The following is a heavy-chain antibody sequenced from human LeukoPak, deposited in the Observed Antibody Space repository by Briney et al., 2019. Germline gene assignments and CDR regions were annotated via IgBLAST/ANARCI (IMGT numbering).Heavy chain of an antibody. CDR2: ISYDRSNK. J-gene: IGHJ6*02. Sequence: GGSLRLSCAASGFTFSSYAMHWVRQAPGKGLEWVAVISYDRSNKYYADSVKGRFTISRDNSKNTLYLQMNSLRAEDTAVYYCARDVLRYFEGQYGMDVWGQGTTVTVSS. CDR3: ARDVLRYFEGQYGMDV. CDR1: GFTFSSYA. V-gene: IGHV3-30-3*01. D-gene: IGHD3-9*01.